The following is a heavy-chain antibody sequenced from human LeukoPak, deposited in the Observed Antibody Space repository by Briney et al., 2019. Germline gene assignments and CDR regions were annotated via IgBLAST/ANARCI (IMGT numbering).Heavy chain of an antibody. Sequence: AGGSLRLSCTASGFTFGDYAMSWVRQAPGKGLEWVGFIRSKAYGGTTEYAASVKGRFTISRDDSKSIAYLQMNSLKTEDTAVYYCTREKGDYYEDYWGQGTLVTVSS. J-gene: IGHJ4*02. CDR3: TREKGDYYEDY. D-gene: IGHD3-22*01. V-gene: IGHV3-49*04. CDR1: GFTFGDYA. CDR2: IRSKAYGGTT.